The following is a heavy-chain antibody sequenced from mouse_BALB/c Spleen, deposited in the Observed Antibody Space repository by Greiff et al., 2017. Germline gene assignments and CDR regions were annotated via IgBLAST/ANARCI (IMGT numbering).Heavy chain of an antibody. CDR2: IWSGGST. CDR3: ARMEPNYYAMDY. V-gene: IGHV2-2*02. J-gene: IGHJ4*01. Sequence: VQGVESGPGLVQPSQSLSITCTVSGFSLTSYGVHWVRQSPGKGLEWLGVIWSGGSTDYNAAFISRLSISKDNSKSQVFFKMNSLQANDTAIYYCARMEPNYYAMDYWGQGTSVTVSS. CDR1: GFSLTSYG.